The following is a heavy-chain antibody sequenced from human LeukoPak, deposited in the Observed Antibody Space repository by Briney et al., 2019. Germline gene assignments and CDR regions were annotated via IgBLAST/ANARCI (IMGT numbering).Heavy chain of an antibody. CDR2: ISSSSSTI. J-gene: IGHJ4*02. V-gene: IGHV3-48*01. CDR3: AALSGYNWNYVSFDY. D-gene: IGHD1-7*01. Sequence: GGSLRLSCAASGFTFSSYSMNWARQAPGKGLEWASYISSSSSTIYYADSVKGRFTISRDNAKNSLYLQMNSLRAEDTAVYYCAALSGYNWNYVSFDYWGQGTLVTVSS. CDR1: GFTFSSYS.